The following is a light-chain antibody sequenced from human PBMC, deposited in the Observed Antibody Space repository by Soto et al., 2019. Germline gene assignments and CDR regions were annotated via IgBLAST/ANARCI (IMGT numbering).Light chain of an antibody. CDR2: EGS. CDR3: CSYAGSSTFFYV. V-gene: IGLV2-23*03. J-gene: IGLJ1*01. CDR1: SSDVGSYNL. Sequence: QSALTQPGSVSGSPGQSITISCTGTSSDVGSYNLVSWYQQHPGKAPKLMIYEGSKRPSGVSNRFSGSKSGNTASLTISGLQAEDEADYYCCSYAGSSTFFYVFGTGTKLTVL.